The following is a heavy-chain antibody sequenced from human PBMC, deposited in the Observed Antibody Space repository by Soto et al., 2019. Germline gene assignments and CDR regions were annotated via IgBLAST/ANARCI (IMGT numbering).Heavy chain of an antibody. J-gene: IGHJ4*02. CDR1: GFTFSSYA. D-gene: IGHD3-22*01. V-gene: IGHV3-30-3*01. CDR3: ARGPDYYDSTGYPD. Sequence: QVQLVESGGGVVQPVRSLRLSCAASGFTFSSYAMHWVRPAPGKGLEWVAVISYDGSNKYYADSVKGRFTISRDNSKNTLYLQMNSLRAEDTAVYYCARGPDYYDSTGYPDWGQGTLVTVSS. CDR2: ISYDGSNK.